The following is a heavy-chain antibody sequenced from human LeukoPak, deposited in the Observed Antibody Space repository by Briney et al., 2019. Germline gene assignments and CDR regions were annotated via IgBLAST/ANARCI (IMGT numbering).Heavy chain of an antibody. V-gene: IGHV3-21*01. CDR1: GSTFSSYS. J-gene: IGHJ4*02. D-gene: IGHD4-23*01. CDR3: ASETTVVTPGAFGD. CDR2: ISSSSSYI. Sequence: GGSLRLSCAASGSTFSSYSMNWVRQAPGKGLEWVSSISSSSSYIYYADSVKGRFTISRDNAKNSLYLQMNSLRAEDTAVYYCASETTVVTPGAFGDWGQGTLVTVSS.